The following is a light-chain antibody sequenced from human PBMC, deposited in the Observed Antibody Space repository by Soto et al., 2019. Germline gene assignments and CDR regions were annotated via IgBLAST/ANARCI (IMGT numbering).Light chain of an antibody. J-gene: IGKJ2*01. CDR3: QQCSA. CDR1: QSVSRW. CDR2: DAS. Sequence: DIHMTQSPSTLSASVGDRVTITCRASQSVSRWLAWYQQKPGQAPRLLIYDASSLESGVPSRFSGSGSGAEFTLTFNSLQPDDFATYYCQQCSAVGQGTNLDIK. V-gene: IGKV1-5*01.